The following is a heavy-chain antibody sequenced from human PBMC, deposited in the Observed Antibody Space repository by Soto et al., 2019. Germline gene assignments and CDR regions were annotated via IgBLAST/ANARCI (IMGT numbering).Heavy chain of an antibody. J-gene: IGHJ4*02. CDR2: GYYSGST. D-gene: IGHD3-22*01. CDR1: GGSVSSGYHY. CDR3: ATESSGSSPLHFDF. V-gene: IGHV4-30-4*01. Sequence: QVLLEESGPGLVKPSQTLSLTCTVSGGSVSSGYHYWSWIRQPPGKGLEWIGYGYYSGSTYYNPSLGSRVTISIDTSKNQFSLKLNPVTASDAAVYFCATESSGSSPLHFDFWGQGALVSVSS.